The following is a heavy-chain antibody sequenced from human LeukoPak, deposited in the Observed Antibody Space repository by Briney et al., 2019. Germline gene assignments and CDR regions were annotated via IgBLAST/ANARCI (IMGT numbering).Heavy chain of an antibody. Sequence: GGSLRLSCAASGFTFSYYAMSWVRQAPGKGPEWVSAISSSGGSTYYADSVKGRFTISRDNSKNTVYLQMNSLRAEDTAVYYCAKGVRWNPGGGFEYWGQETRDTVSS. J-gene: IGHJ4*02. CDR2: ISSSGGST. V-gene: IGHV3-23*01. CDR1: GFTFSYYA. D-gene: IGHD4-23*01. CDR3: AKGVRWNPGGGFEY.